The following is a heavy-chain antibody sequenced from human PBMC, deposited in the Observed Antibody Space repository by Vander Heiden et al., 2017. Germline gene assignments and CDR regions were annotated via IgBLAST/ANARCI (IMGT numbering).Heavy chain of an antibody. Sequence: EVQLLDSVGGLVQPGGSLRLSCAASGFTFSSYAMGWVRQAPGKGLESVSVITSDGSATAYADSVKGHFTISRDNSKNTLYLQMNSLRVEDTAVYYCAKGTLRSCSGAVCYPFDYWGQGNLVTVSS. CDR2: ITSDGSAT. V-gene: IGHV3-23*01. CDR3: AKGTLRSCSGAVCYPFDY. CDR1: GFTFSSYA. J-gene: IGHJ4*02. D-gene: IGHD2-15*01.